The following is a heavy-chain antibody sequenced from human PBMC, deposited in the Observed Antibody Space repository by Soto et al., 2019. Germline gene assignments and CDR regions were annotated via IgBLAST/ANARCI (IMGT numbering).Heavy chain of an antibody. CDR2: INAGNGNT. D-gene: IGHD3-3*01. V-gene: IGHV1-3*01. CDR3: ASNRLFDFWSGYYEHWFDP. CDR1: GYTFTSYA. Sequence: ASVKVSFKASGYTFTSYAMHWVRQAPGQRLEWMGWINAGNGNTKYSQKFQGRVTITRDTSMSTAYMELSRLRSDDTAVYYCASNRLFDFWSGYYEHWFDPWGQGTLVTVSS. J-gene: IGHJ5*02.